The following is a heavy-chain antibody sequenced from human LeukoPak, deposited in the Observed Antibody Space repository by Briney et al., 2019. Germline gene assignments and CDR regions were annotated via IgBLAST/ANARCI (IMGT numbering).Heavy chain of an antibody. CDR3: ARVQGSSGPGIFEY. CDR2: IKQDGSEN. V-gene: IGHV3-7*01. J-gene: IGHJ4*02. D-gene: IGHD6-19*01. Sequence: GGSLRLSCAASGFTFSNYWMSWVRQAPGKGLEWVANIKQDGSENFYVDSVKGRFTILRDNAKKSLYLQMNSLRVEDTAVYYCARVQGSSGPGIFEYWGQGTLVTVSS. CDR1: GFTFSNYW.